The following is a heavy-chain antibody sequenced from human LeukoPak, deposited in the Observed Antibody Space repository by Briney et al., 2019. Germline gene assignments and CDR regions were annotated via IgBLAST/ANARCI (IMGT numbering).Heavy chain of an antibody. CDR3: AKFQWVQKDYYDSSGYSDAFDI. D-gene: IGHD3-22*01. V-gene: IGHV3-23*01. Sequence: PGGSLRLSCAASGFTFSSYAMSWVRQAPGKGLEWVSAISGSGGSTYYADSVKGRFTISRDNSKNTLYLQMNSLRAEDTAVYYCAKFQWVQKDYYDSSGYSDAFDIWGQGTMVTVSS. CDR2: ISGSGGST. CDR1: GFTFSSYA. J-gene: IGHJ3*02.